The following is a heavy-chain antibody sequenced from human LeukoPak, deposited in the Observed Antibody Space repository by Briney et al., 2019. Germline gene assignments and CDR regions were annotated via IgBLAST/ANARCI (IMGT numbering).Heavy chain of an antibody. D-gene: IGHD3-10*01. CDR3: SWIRGALGYHYMDV. V-gene: IGHV3-15*01. J-gene: IGHJ6*03. Sequence: GGSLGLSCIVSGLPFSDAWVSWVRQAPGKGLEWVGRIKSKGSGGTADYGAPVKDRFTISRDDLENTVYLQMSSLKTEDTAVYYCSWIRGALGYHYMDVWGKGTPVTISS. CDR1: GLPFSDAW. CDR2: IKSKGSGGTA.